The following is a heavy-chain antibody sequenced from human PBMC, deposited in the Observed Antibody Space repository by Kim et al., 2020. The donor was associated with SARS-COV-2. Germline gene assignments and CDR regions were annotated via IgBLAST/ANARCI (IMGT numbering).Heavy chain of an antibody. J-gene: IGHJ6*02. CDR3: ASTARGVGLLWFGELSRYYYYGMDV. CDR2: IYYSGST. V-gene: IGHV4-39*01. CDR1: GGSISSSSYY. D-gene: IGHD3-10*01. Sequence: SETLSLTCTVSGGSISSSSYYWGWIRQPPGKGLEWIGSIYYSGSTYYNPSLKSRVTISVDTSKNQFSLKLSSVTAADTAVYYCASTARGVGLLWFGELSRYYYYGMDVWGQGTTVTVSS.